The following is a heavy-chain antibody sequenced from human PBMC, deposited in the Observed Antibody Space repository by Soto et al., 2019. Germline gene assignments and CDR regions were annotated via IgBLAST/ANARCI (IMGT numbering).Heavy chain of an antibody. D-gene: IGHD2-15*01. Sequence: QVQLQQWGAGLLKPSETLSLTCAVYGGSFSGYYWSWIRQPPGKGLEWIGEINHSGSTNYNPSLKSRVTISVDTSKNQFSLKLSSVTAADTAVYYCARAMGIVVVVAATPNAFDIWGQGTMVTVSS. CDR2: INHSGST. V-gene: IGHV4-34*01. CDR1: GGSFSGYY. CDR3: ARAMGIVVVVAATPNAFDI. J-gene: IGHJ3*02.